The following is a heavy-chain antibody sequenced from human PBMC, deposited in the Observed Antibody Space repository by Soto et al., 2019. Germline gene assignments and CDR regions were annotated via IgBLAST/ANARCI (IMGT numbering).Heavy chain of an antibody. V-gene: IGHV3-21*01. CDR1: GFTFSSYS. CDR2: ISSSSSYI. CDR3: ARIGATVPTSYYYMDV. Sequence: GGSLRLSCAASGFTFSSYSMNWVRQAPGKGLEWVSSISSSSSYIYYADSVKGRFTISRDNAKNSLYLQMNSLRAEDTAVYYCARIGATVPTSYYYMDVWGTGTTVTVSS. J-gene: IGHJ6*03. D-gene: IGHD4-17*01.